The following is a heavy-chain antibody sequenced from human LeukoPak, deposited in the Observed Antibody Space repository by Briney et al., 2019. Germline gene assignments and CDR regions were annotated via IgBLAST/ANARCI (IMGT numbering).Heavy chain of an antibody. D-gene: IGHD3-22*01. J-gene: IGHJ4*02. V-gene: IGHV3-23*01. CDR3: AKGQDSGYDSSGYYGDNFDY. CDR1: GFTFSSYA. Sequence: GGSLRLSCAASGFTFSSYAMSCVRQAPGKGLEWVSAISGSGGSTYYADSVKGRFTISRDNSKNTLYLQMNSLRAEDTAVYYCAKGQDSGYDSSGYYGDNFDYWGQGTLVTVSS. CDR2: ISGSGGST.